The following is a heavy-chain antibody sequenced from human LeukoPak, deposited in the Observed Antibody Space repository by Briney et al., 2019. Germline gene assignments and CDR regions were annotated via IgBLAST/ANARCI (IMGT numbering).Heavy chain of an antibody. CDR3: ARRAGAYSHPYDY. Sequence: GGSLRLSFTASGFTFSTYSMNWVRQAPGKGLEWVGSISSSSSHIYYAASVKGRFTISRDNAKNSLYLQMNSLRAEDTAVYYCARRAGAYSHPYDYWGQGTLVTVSS. CDR1: GFTFSTYS. CDR2: ISSSSSHI. V-gene: IGHV3-21*01. J-gene: IGHJ4*02. D-gene: IGHD4/OR15-4a*01.